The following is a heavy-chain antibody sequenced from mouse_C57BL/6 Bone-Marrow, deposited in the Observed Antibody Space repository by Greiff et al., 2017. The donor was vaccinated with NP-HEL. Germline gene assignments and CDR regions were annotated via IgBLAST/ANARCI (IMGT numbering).Heavy chain of an antibody. CDR2: IDPENGDT. CDR1: GFNIKDDY. V-gene: IGHV14-4*01. Sequence: VQLQQSGAELVRPGASVKLSCTASGFNIKDDYMHWVKQRPEQGLEWIGWIDPENGDTEYASKFQGKATITADTSSNTAYLQLSSLTSEDTAVYYCTTGGCDFDYWGQGTTLTVSS. CDR3: TTGGCDFDY. J-gene: IGHJ2*01.